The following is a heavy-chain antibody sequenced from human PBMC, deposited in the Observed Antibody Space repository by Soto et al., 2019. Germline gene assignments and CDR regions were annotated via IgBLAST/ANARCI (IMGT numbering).Heavy chain of an antibody. CDR1: GFSLSTSGVG. CDR3: ARFMVRGYYYYYVMDV. D-gene: IGHD3-10*01. Sequence: QITLKESGPTLVKPTQTLTLTCTFSGFSLSTSGVGVGWIRQPPGKALEWLALIYWNDDKRYSPSLKSRLTITKDTSKNQVVLTMTTMDPVDTATYYCARFMVRGYYYYYVMDVWGQGTTVTVSS. J-gene: IGHJ6*02. CDR2: IYWNDDK. V-gene: IGHV2-5*01.